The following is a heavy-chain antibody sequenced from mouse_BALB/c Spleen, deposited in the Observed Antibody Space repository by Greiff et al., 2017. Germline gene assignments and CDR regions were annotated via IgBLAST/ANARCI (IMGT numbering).Heavy chain of an antibody. CDR1: GFTFSDYG. Sequence: EVQLVESGGGLVQPGGSRKLSCAASGFTFSDYGMAWVRQAPGKGPEWVAFISNLAYSIYYADTVTGRFTISRENAKNTLYLEMSSLRSEDTAMYYCARERDRYFDYWGQGTTLTVSS. V-gene: IGHV5-15*02. CDR2: ISNLAYSI. CDR3: ARERDRYFDY. D-gene: IGHD3-3*01. J-gene: IGHJ2*01.